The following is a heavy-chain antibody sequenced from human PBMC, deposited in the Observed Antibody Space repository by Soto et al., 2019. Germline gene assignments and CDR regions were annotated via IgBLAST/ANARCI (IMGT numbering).Heavy chain of an antibody. CDR1: DGSITNSDYS. CDR3: ATSSVPFAF. D-gene: IGHD3-16*01. Sequence: LPETLSLTCTVSDGSITNSDYSWGWIRQPPGKRLEWIGTIYSGGSAIYNPSLRSRVSMSIDTSKNQFSLKLNSVTAADTAVYYCATSSVPFAFWGQGALVTVSS. J-gene: IGHJ4*02. V-gene: IGHV4-39*01. CDR2: IYSGGSA.